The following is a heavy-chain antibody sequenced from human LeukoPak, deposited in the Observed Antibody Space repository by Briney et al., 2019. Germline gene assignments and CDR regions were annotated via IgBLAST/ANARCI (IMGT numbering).Heavy chain of an antibody. CDR1: GGSFSGYY. CDR2: INHSGST. CDR3: ARVKSGGQLWRRAHYYYYGMDV. V-gene: IGHV4-34*01. D-gene: IGHD5-18*01. Sequence: SETLSLTCAVYGGSFSGYYWSWIRQPPGKGLEWIGEINHSGSTNYNPSLKSRVTISVDTSKNQFSLKLSSVTAADTAVYYCARVKSGGQLWRRAHYYYYGMDVWGQGTTVTVSS. J-gene: IGHJ6*02.